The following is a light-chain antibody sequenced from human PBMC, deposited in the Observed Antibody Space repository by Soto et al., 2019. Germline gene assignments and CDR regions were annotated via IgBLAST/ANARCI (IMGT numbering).Light chain of an antibody. Sequence: DIQMTQSPSTLSASVGDRVTITCRASQSISSYLNCYQQKPGKAPKLLIYAASSLHSWFPSRFSGSGSGTEFTLTISSLQPDDFATYYCQHYNRYSEAFGQGTKVDIK. CDR2: AAS. V-gene: IGKV1-5*01. CDR1: QSISSY. CDR3: QHYNRYSEA. J-gene: IGKJ1*01.